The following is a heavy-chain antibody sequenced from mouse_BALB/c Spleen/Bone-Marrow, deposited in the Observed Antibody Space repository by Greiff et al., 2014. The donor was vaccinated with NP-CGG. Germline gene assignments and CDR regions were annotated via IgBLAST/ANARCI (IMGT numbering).Heavy chain of an antibody. CDR3: AREFYGSWFAY. D-gene: IGHD2-2*01. CDR1: GYTFTYYT. J-gene: IGHJ3*01. Sequence: VQLQESGAELARPGASVKMSCKASGYTFTYYTMYWVKQRPGQGLEWIGYINPNSDYTNYNQKFKDKATLTADKSSSTAYMQLSSLTSEDAAVYYCAREFYGSWFAYWGQGTLVTVSA. V-gene: IGHV1-4*01. CDR2: INPNSDYT.